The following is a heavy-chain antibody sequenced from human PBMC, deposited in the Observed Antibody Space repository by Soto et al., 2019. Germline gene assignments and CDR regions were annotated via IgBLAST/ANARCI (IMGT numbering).Heavy chain of an antibody. CDR1: GYSFTRYS. CDR2: LKPNTGDI. J-gene: IGHJ4*02. D-gene: IGHD1-26*01. CDR3: SGYFDDPQEASF. V-gene: IGHV1-2*02. Sequence: QVQLIQSGPEVKKPGAAVKVSCRTSGYSFTRYSIHWVRQAPGQGLEWMGWLKPNTGDIRLAQKFEGRVTLSRDTSMRTVYMHLSGLRSDDTAVFFCSGYFDDPQEASFWGQGTLVTVTS.